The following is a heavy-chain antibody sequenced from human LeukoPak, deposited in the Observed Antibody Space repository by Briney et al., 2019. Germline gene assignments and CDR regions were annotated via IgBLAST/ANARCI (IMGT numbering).Heavy chain of an antibody. CDR1: GFTFSSYW. Sequence: PGGSLRLSCAASGFTFSSYWMSWVRQAPGKGLEWMANIKQDGSEKYYVDSVKGRFTISRDNAKNSLYLQMNSLRAEDTAVYYCARGNGYSGYDWSPLDFDYWGQGTLVTVSS. J-gene: IGHJ4*02. CDR3: ARGNGYSGYDWSPLDFDY. D-gene: IGHD5-12*01. V-gene: IGHV3-7*01. CDR2: IKQDGSEK.